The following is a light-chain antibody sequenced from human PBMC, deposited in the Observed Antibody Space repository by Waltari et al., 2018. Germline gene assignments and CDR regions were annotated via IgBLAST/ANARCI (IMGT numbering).Light chain of an antibody. V-gene: IGKV1-NL1*01. CDR1: QGISNS. J-gene: IGKJ2*02. Sequence: DIQLTQSPSSLSASVGARVTLTCRASQGISNSLAWYQQKPGKAPRLLIYAASRLETGVPSRFRGGGSGTDYTLTISNLQPEDYATYYCQQYYSTVPCTFGQGTKLEIK. CDR2: AAS. CDR3: QQYYSTVPCT.